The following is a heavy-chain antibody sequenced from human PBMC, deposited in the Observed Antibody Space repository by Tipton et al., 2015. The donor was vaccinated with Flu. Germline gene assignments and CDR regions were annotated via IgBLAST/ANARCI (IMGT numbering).Heavy chain of an antibody. D-gene: IGHD5-18*01. V-gene: IGHV4-4*07. CDR2: IYTSGST. Sequence: TLSLTCIVSGGSITTSYWSWLRQPAGKGLEWIGRIYTSGSTNYNPSLKSRVTMSVDTSKNQFSLKLSSVTAADTAVYYCARGPWIQLGPNWFDPWGQGTLVTVSS. CDR3: ARGPWIQLGPNWFDP. CDR1: GGSITTSY. J-gene: IGHJ5*02.